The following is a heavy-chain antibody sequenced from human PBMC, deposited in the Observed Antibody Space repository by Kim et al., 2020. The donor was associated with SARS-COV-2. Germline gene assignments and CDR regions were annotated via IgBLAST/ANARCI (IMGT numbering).Heavy chain of an antibody. J-gene: IGHJ4*02. D-gene: IGHD3-9*01. CDR3: ARDASGYDILTGEPYYFDY. CDR2: IIPIFGTA. Sequence: SVKVSCKASGGTFSSYAISWVRQAPGQGLEWMGGIIPIFGTANYAQKFQGRVTITADESTSTAYMELSSLRSEDTAVYYCARDASGYDILTGEPYYFDYWGQGTLVTVSS. V-gene: IGHV1-69*13. CDR1: GGTFSSYA.